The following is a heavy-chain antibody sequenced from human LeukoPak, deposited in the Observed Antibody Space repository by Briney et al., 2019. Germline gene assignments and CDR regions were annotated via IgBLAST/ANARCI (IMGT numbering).Heavy chain of an antibody. CDR2: VKRDGSST. J-gene: IGHJ4*02. D-gene: IGHD6-13*01. CDR1: GFTFSDYW. V-gene: IGHV3-74*01. CDR3: ARDRSISAAGDTY. Sequence: PRGSLRLSCAAPGFTFSDYWMHWVRPAPGKGLGWVSRVKRDGSSTSYADSVKGRFTISRDNAKNTLSQQMNSLRAEDTAVYYCARDRSISAAGDTYWGQGTLVTVSS.